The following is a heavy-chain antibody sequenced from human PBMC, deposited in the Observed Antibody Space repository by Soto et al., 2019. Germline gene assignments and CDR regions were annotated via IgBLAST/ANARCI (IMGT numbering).Heavy chain of an antibody. V-gene: IGHV1-69*06. CDR1: GYTFRDYA. D-gene: IGHD1-26*01. J-gene: IGHJ4*02. CDR3: AREGFSGSYFAY. CDR2: IVPIFATA. Sequence: QVQLVQSGAEVKKPGSSMKVSCRASGYTFRDYAISWVRQAPGQGLEWMGGIVPIFATANYAQKFQGRVTITADKSTSTTYMELSSLISEDAAVYFCAREGFSGSYFAYWGQGTLVTVSS.